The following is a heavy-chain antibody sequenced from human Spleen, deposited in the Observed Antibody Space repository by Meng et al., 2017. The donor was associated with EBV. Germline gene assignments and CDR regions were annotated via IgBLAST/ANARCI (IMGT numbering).Heavy chain of an antibody. CDR2: ITWDGGST. CDR3: AVTTDSSSYYRFDS. Sequence: EVKLVESGGGVVQPGGSLRLSCAASGFPFDDYTMHWVRQRPGKGLEWISLITWDGGSTFYADSVEGRFTVSRDNSKASLYLEMNSLSTEDTAFFYCAVTTDSSSYYRFDSWGQGTLVTVSS. J-gene: IGHJ4*02. V-gene: IGHV3-43*01. CDR1: GFPFDDYT. D-gene: IGHD2-2*01.